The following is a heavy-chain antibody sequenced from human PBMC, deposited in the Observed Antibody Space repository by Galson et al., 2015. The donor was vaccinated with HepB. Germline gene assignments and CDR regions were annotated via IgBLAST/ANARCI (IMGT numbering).Heavy chain of an antibody. V-gene: IGHV3-21*01. CDR1: GFTFSSYS. Sequence: SLRLSCAASGFTFSSYSMNWVRQAPGKGLEWVSSISRSSSYIYYADSVKGRFTISRDNAKNSLYLQMNSLRAEDTAVYYCARDGFPFTMVRGVKSVFDYWGQGTLVTVSS. CDR3: ARDGFPFTMVRGVKSVFDY. CDR2: ISRSSSYI. J-gene: IGHJ4*02. D-gene: IGHD3-10*01.